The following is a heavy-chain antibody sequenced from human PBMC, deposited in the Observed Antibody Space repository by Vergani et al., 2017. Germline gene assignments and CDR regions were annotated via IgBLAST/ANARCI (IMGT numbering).Heavy chain of an antibody. CDR2: VSHSGDT. J-gene: IGHJ5*02. CDR1: GGSITYGAFY. V-gene: IGHV4-39*02. Sequence: QVQLQESGPGLVKPSETLSLTCTVSGGSITYGAFYWGWIRQPPGKGLEWISSVSHSGDTYFNPSLKGRVSISMDTSKNYFFLTLSSVTAADTAMYYCARRSSSYYFDIWGQGVLITVSS. CDR3: ARRSSSYYFDI. D-gene: IGHD3-22*01.